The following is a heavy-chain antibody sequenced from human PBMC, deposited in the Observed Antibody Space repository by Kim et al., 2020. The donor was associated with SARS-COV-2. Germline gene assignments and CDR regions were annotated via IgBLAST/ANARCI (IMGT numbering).Heavy chain of an antibody. D-gene: IGHD2-2*01. CDR2: MSFDGSYR. CDR3: ARRVPSPGIMDF. Sequence: GGSLRLSCEASGFTFSTHAMHWVRQAPGKGLEWVALMSFDGSYRFYADSVKGRFTVSRDNSKSTLYLQMNSLRDEDTAVYYCARRVPSPGIMDFWGQGTTVTVSS. V-gene: IGHV3-30*04. CDR1: GFTFSTHA. J-gene: IGHJ6*02.